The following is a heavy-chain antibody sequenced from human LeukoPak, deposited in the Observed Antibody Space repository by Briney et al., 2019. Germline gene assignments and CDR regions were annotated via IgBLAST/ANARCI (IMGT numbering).Heavy chain of an antibody. CDR1: GYTFTGYY. CDR3: ASPTVTPFYYYGMDV. D-gene: IGHD4-17*01. V-gene: IGHV1-2*06. J-gene: IGHJ6*02. Sequence: ASVKVSCKASGYTFTGYYMHWVRQAPGQGLEWMGRINPNSGGTNYAQKFQGRVTMTRDTSISTAYMELSRLRSDDTAVYYCASPTVTPFYYYGMDVWGQGTTVAVSS. CDR2: INPNSGGT.